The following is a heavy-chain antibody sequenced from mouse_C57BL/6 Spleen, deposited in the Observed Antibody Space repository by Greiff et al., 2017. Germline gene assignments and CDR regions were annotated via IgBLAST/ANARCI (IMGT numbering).Heavy chain of an antibody. J-gene: IGHJ2*01. V-gene: IGHV2-5*01. Sequence: QVQLQQSGPGLVPPSQSLSITCTVSGFSLTSYGVHWVRQSPGKGLEWLGVIWSGGSPDYNAAFMSRLSITKDNSKSQVFFKMNSLQADDTAIYYCAKNQPGGYFDYWGQGTTLTVSS. CDR2: IWSGGSP. CDR1: GFSLTSYG. CDR3: AKNQPGGYFDY. D-gene: IGHD6-1*01.